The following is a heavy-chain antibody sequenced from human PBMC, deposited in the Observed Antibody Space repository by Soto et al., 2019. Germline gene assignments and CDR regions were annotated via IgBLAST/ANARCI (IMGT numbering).Heavy chain of an antibody. Sequence: SQPLPLTCTVAWGSIIDLDDYWSRLRQPPGKGLEWIGYIYYSGSTYYNPSLKSRVTISVDTSKNQFSLKLSSVTAADTAVYYCAREVLEKLDYWGQGTLVTVSS. D-gene: IGHD2-8*01. CDR1: WGSIIDLDDY. CDR3: AREVLEKLDY. J-gene: IGHJ4*02. CDR2: IYYSGST. V-gene: IGHV4-30-4*08.